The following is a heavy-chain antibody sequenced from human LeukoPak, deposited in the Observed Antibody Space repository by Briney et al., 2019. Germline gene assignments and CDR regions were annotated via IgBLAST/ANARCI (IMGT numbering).Heavy chain of an antibody. J-gene: IGHJ4*02. CDR1: GFTFSSNW. CDR3: AKDGGSYYGPWDY. V-gene: IGHV3-74*01. Sequence: GGSLRLSCAASGFTFSSNWMHWVRQAPGEGLVWVSQINSDGSSTNYADSVKGRFTISRDNAKNTLYLQMNSLRAEDTAVYYCAKDGGSYYGPWDYWGQGTLVTVSS. D-gene: IGHD1-26*01. CDR2: INSDGSST.